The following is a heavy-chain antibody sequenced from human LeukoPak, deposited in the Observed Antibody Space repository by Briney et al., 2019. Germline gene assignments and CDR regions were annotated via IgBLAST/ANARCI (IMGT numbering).Heavy chain of an antibody. D-gene: IGHD3/OR15-3a*01. CDR2: IDGGGETT. J-gene: IGHJ4*02. Sequence: GGSLRLSCAASGFTFSSYAMSWVRQAPGKGLGWVSVIDGGGETTYYADSVKGRFTISRDNSKNTLYLQLSSLRVDDTAVYYCAKVATWTYFDSWGQGTLVTVSS. V-gene: IGHV3-23*01. CDR1: GFTFSSYA. CDR3: AKVATWTYFDS.